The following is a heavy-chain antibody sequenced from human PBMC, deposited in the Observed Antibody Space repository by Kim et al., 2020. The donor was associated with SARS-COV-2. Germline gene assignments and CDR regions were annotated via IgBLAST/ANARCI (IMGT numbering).Heavy chain of an antibody. V-gene: IGHV3-23*01. Sequence: GGSLRLSCAASGFTFSSYAMTWVRQAPGKGLECVSGISGGGDGTSYADSVKGRFTISRDNSRNTLYLQLSSLRAEDTAVYYCAKGKYSSGRHHFDYWGPG. D-gene: IGHD6-19*01. CDR1: GFTFSSYA. CDR2: ISGGGDGT. CDR3: AKGKYSSGRHHFDY. J-gene: IGHJ4*02.